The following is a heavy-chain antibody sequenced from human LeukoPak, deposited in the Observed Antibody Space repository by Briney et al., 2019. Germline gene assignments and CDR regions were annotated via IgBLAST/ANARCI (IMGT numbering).Heavy chain of an antibody. V-gene: IGHV3-30-3*01. CDR3: ARRDTFGGVIAIDY. Sequence: GGSLRLSCAASGFTFSFYWMSWVRQAPGKGLEWAAVMSYDGSNKYYADSVKGRFTISRDNSKNMLYLQMNSLRAEDTAVYYCARRDTFGGVIAIDYWGQGTLVTVSS. CDR2: MSYDGSNK. J-gene: IGHJ4*02. CDR1: GFTFSFYW. D-gene: IGHD3-16*02.